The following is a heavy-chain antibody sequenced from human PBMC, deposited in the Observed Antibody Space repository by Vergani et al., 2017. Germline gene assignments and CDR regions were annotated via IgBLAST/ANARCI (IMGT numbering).Heavy chain of an antibody. Sequence: QVQLQESGPGLVKPSQTLSLTCTVSGGSISSGSYYWSWIRQPAGKGLEWIGRIYTSGSTNYNPSLKSRVTISVDTSKNQFSLKLSSVTAADTAVYYCERLGSGWYYYYMDVWGKGP. CDR2: IYTSGST. V-gene: IGHV4-61*02. CDR3: ERLGSGWYYYYMDV. D-gene: IGHD6-19*01. J-gene: IGHJ6*03. CDR1: GGSISSGSYY.